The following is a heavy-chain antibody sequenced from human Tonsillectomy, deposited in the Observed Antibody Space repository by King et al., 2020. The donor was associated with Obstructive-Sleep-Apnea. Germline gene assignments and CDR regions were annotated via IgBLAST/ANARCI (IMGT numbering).Heavy chain of an antibody. CDR1: GFTFEDYA. J-gene: IGHJ4*02. V-gene: IGHV3-9*01. D-gene: IGHD2-2*02. Sequence: EVQLVESGGGLVQPGRSLRLSGAASGFTFEDYAMHWVRQAPGKGLEWVSSISWNSGSIGYADSVKGRFTISRDNAKNSLFLQMNSLRAEDTALYFCAKDFGVFYCYTCHVCEAGYFDFWGQGPLVTVSS. CDR3: AKDFGVFYCYTCHVCEAGYFDF. CDR2: ISWNSGSI.